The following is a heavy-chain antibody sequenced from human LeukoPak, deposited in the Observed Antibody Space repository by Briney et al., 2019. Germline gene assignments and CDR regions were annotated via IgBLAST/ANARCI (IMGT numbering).Heavy chain of an antibody. CDR3: ARLLDNDSSGDPDTFDM. CDR2: VYYSGRT. J-gene: IGHJ3*02. D-gene: IGHD3-22*01. V-gene: IGHV4-59*11. CDR1: DGSMNSHY. Sequence: SETLSLTCTVSDGSMNSHYWSWIRQPPGKGLEWIGFVYYSGRTKYNPSLQSRVAISVQTSENNLSLKLTSVTATDTAVYYCARLLDNDSSGDPDTFDMWGQGTVVIVSS.